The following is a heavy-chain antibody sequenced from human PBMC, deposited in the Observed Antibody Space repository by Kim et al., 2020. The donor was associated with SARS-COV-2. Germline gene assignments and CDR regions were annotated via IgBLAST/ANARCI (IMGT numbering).Heavy chain of an antibody. V-gene: IGHV1-69*13. CDR1: GGTFSSYA. J-gene: IGHJ6*03. Sequence: SVKVSCKASGGTFSSYAISWVRQAPGQGLEWMGGIIPIFGTANYAQKFQGRVTITADESTSTAYMELSSLRSEDTAVYYCARGIAAAGTTVVPYYYYMDVWGKGTTVTVSS. D-gene: IGHD6-13*01. CDR2: IIPIFGTA. CDR3: ARGIAAAGTTVVPYYYYMDV.